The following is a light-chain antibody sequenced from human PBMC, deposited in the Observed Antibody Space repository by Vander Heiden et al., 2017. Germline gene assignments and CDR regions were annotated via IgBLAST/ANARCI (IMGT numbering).Light chain of an antibody. Sequence: QTVVTQEPSFSVSPGGTVTLTCGLSSGSVSTSYYPSWYQQTPGQAPRTLIYSTTTRSSGVPDRFSGSILGNKAALTITGAQADDESDYYCVLYMGSGIPLYVFGTGTKVTVL. CDR1: SGSVSTSYY. J-gene: IGLJ1*01. CDR3: VLYMGSGIPLYV. CDR2: STT. V-gene: IGLV8-61*01.